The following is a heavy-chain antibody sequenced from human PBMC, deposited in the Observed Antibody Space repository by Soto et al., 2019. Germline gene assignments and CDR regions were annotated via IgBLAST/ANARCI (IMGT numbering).Heavy chain of an antibody. V-gene: IGHV4-31*03. Sequence: SSETLSLTCTVSADSITIDGYYWSWIRQHPGKGLEWIAYIYYIGSNYYNPSLKSRVTITVDPSKNQFSLKLRSVTAADTAVYYCAREDTSRAFDPWGQGTLVTVSS. CDR1: ADSITIDGYY. CDR3: AREDTSRAFDP. D-gene: IGHD5-18*01. CDR2: IYYIGSN. J-gene: IGHJ5*02.